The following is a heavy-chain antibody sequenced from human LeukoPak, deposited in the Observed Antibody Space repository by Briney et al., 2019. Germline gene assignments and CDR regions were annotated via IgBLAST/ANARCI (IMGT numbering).Heavy chain of an antibody. CDR3: ARVSSSWYQDWYFDL. J-gene: IGHJ2*01. D-gene: IGHD6-13*01. V-gene: IGHV4-4*07. CDR2: IDTSGNT. CDR1: GGSISSYY. Sequence: EPSETLSLTCTVSGGSISSYYWSWIRQPAGKGLEWIGRIDTSGNTNYKPSLKSRVTMSVDTSKKQFSLKLSSVTAADTAVYYCARVSSSWYQDWYFDLWGRGTLVTVSS.